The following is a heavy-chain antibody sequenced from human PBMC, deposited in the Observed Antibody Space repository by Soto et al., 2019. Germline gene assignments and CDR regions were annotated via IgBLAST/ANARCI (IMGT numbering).Heavy chain of an antibody. V-gene: IGHV4-30-4*01. Sequence: NPSETLSLTCTVSGGSISSGDYYWSWIRQPPGKGLEWIGYIYYSGSTYYNPSLKSRVTISVDTSKNQFSLKLSSVTAADTAVYYCASFYDSSGYYYGWYFDYWGQGTLVTVSS. CDR3: ASFYDSSGYYYGWYFDY. D-gene: IGHD3-22*01. J-gene: IGHJ4*02. CDR1: GGSISSGDYY. CDR2: IYYSGST.